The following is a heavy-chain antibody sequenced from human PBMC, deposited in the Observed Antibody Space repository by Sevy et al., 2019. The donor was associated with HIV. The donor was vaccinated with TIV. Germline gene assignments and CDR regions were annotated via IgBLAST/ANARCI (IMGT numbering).Heavy chain of an antibody. D-gene: IGHD2-15*01. Sequence: GGSLRLSCAASGFTFRSYAMSWVRQAPGKGLEWVSTISGSDDKTYYADSVKGRFAISKDRSKNTLYLQMNSLTAEDTAIYYCLKGGCWNYCDYWGQGTLVTVSS. CDR3: LKGGCWNYCDY. CDR2: ISGSDDKT. V-gene: IGHV3-23*01. CDR1: GFTFRSYA. J-gene: IGHJ4*02.